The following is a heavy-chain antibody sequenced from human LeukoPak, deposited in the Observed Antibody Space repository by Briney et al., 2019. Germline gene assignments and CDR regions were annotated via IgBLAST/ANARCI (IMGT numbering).Heavy chain of an antibody. Sequence: GASVKVSCKASGGAFNSYAISWVRQARGQGLECMGGIIPIFGTANYAQKFQGRVTITADESTSTAYMELGSLRSEDTAVYYCARVGRKAVGNWGQGTLVTVSS. V-gene: IGHV1-69*13. CDR2: IIPIFGTA. D-gene: IGHD6-19*01. J-gene: IGHJ4*02. CDR1: GGAFNSYA. CDR3: ARVGRKAVGN.